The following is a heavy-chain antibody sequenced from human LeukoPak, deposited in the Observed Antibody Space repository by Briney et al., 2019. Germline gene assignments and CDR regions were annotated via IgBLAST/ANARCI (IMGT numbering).Heavy chain of an antibody. CDR2: IRSSYSTI. CDR1: GFTFSSYS. CDR3: ASRPVAGPDY. J-gene: IGHJ4*02. Sequence: PGGSLRLSCAASGFTFSSYSMNWVRQAPGKGLEWVSYIRSSYSTIYYADSVKGRFTISRDNAKNSLYVQMNSLRAEDTAVYYCASRPVAGPDYWGQGTLVTVSS. V-gene: IGHV3-48*01. D-gene: IGHD6-19*01.